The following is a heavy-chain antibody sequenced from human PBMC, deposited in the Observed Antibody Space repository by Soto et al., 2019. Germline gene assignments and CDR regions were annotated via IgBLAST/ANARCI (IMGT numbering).Heavy chain of an antibody. Sequence: QVQLQESGPGLVKPSQTLSLTCTVSGGSISSGGYYWSWIRQHPGKGLEGSGYIYYSGSTYYNPSLKSRVSISVDTSKNQFSLTLSSVTAADTAVYYCAYYSGYEYFYGLDVWGQGTTVTVSS. CDR2: IYYSGST. CDR3: AYYSGYEYFYGLDV. V-gene: IGHV4-31*03. J-gene: IGHJ6*02. D-gene: IGHD5-12*01. CDR1: GGSISSGGYY.